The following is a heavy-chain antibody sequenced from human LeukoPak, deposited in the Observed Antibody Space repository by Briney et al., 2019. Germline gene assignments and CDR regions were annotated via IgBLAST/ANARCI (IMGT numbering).Heavy chain of an antibody. J-gene: IGHJ4*02. D-gene: IGHD4-17*01. CDR2: IYYSGST. CDR1: GGSISSGGYY. Sequence: PSETLSLTCTVSGGSISSGGYYWSWIRQHPGKGLEWIGYIYYSGSTYYDPSLKSRVTISVDTSKNQFSLKLNSVTAADTAVYYCARYAPYGDYLAYFDYWGQGTLVTVSS. V-gene: IGHV4-31*03. CDR3: ARYAPYGDYLAYFDY.